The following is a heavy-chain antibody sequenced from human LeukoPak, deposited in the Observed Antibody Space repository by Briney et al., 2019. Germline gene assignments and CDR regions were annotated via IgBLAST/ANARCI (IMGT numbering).Heavy chain of an antibody. D-gene: IGHD3-22*01. Sequence: GGPLRLSCAASGFTFSSYAMSWVRQAPGKGLEWVSAISGSGGSTYYADSVKGRFTISRDNSKNTLYLQMNSLRAEDTAVYYCAKGNYDSSGYYYPVAFDIWGQGTMVTVSS. CDR3: AKGNYDSSGYYYPVAFDI. J-gene: IGHJ3*02. CDR1: GFTFSSYA. V-gene: IGHV3-23*01. CDR2: ISGSGGST.